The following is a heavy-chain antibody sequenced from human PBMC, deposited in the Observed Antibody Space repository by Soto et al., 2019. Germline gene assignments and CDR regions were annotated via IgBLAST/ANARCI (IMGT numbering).Heavy chain of an antibody. CDR1: GGSISPYF. Sequence: SETLSLTFTVSGGSISPYFWSWIRQPPGKRLEWIGYIYYSGSTNYNPSLKRRATISVETSNNQFSLILNAVTPPYTAVYYCRRDGSDMHCPSDFFYGMEVWGQEXTVTIFS. D-gene: IGHD2-15*01. J-gene: IGHJ6*02. CDR3: RRDGSDMHCPSDFFYGMEV. V-gene: IGHV4-59*01. CDR2: IYYSGST.